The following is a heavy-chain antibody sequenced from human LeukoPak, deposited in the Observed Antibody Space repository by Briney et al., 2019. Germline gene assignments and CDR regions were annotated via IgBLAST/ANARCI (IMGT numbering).Heavy chain of an antibody. CDR1: SFSISSGHY. Sequence: SETLSLACSVSSFSISSGHYWGWIRQPPGKGPEWIWSIYHSGPTYYNPSLKEPVTISVDTYKSHFSLTLTSVNAADTAVYYCARDVDRFDPWGQGTLVTVSS. CDR2: IYHSGPT. J-gene: IGHJ5*02. V-gene: IGHV4-38-2*02. CDR3: ARDVDRFDP. D-gene: IGHD2-21*01.